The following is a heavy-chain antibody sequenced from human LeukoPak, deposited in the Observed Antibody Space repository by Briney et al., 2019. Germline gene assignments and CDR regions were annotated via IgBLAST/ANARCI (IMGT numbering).Heavy chain of an antibody. D-gene: IGHD3-10*01. J-gene: IGHJ6*02. Sequence: GASVKVSCKASGYTFTSYGISWVRQAPGQGLEWMGWISAYNGNINYAQKLQGRVTMTTDTSTSTAYMELRSLRSDDTAVYYCARAPPVLLWFGELLSYGMDVWGQGTTVTVSS. CDR1: GYTFTSYG. CDR2: ISAYNGNI. V-gene: IGHV1-18*01. CDR3: ARAPPVLLWFGELLSYGMDV.